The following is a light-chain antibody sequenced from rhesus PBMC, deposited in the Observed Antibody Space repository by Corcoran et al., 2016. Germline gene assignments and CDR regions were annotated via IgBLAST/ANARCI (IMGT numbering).Light chain of an antibody. J-gene: IGKJ2*01. CDR3: QQYYTSPFS. CDR2: WAS. CDR1: QSLLYVFNNKNY. Sequence: DIVMTQSPDSLAVSLGERVTINCKSSQSLLYVFNNKNYLAWYQQKPGQAPRVRVYWASTRESGVSDRFSGGGSGTDFTLPISGMQADDVAVYYCQQYYTSPFSFGQGTKVEIK. V-gene: IGKV4-1*01.